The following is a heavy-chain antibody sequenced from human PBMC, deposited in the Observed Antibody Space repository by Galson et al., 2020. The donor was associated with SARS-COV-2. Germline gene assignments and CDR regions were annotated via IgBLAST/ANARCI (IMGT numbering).Heavy chain of an antibody. Sequence: HGESLKISCKGSGYKISSYWISWVRQMPGKGLEWMGTINTRDSNTEYSPSLQGHLSISVDKSSTTAYLEWSSLKASDSAIYYCARVRVENCSGGRCYQTYYFDHWGQGTRLTVSS. CDR2: INTRDSNT. V-gene: IGHV5-10-1*01. J-gene: IGHJ4*02. CDR1: GYKISSYW. D-gene: IGHD2-15*01. CDR3: ARVRVENCSGGRCYQTYYFDH.